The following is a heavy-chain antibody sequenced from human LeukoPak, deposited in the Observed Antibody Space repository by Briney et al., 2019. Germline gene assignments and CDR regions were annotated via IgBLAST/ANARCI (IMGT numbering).Heavy chain of an antibody. J-gene: IGHJ4*02. V-gene: IGHV3-23*01. CDR3: ARESFAARWD. D-gene: IGHD6-6*01. CDR2: ISGSGGST. Sequence: GGSLILSCVASGFTLRSYVMNWVRQAPGKGLEWVSAISGSGGSTYYADSVKGRFTISRDNANNLLYLQMNSLRAEDTAVYYCARESFAARWDWGQGTLVTVSS. CDR1: GFTLRSYV.